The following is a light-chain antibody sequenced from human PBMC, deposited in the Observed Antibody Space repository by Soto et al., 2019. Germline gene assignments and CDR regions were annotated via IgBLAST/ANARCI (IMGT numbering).Light chain of an antibody. Sequence: ETVMTQSAATLSVSPGEIATLSCRASQSVSSNLAWYQQKFGQAPRLLIYGASTRVTGIPARFSGSGSGTEFTLTISSLQSEDFAVYYCQQYNNWTRTFGQGTKVEIK. CDR1: QSVSSN. CDR3: QQYNNWTRT. CDR2: GAS. J-gene: IGKJ1*01. V-gene: IGKV3-15*01.